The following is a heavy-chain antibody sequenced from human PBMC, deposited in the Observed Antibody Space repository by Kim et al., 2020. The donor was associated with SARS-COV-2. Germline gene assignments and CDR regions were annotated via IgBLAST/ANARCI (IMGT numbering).Heavy chain of an antibody. CDR2: IYYSGST. CDR3: ARDSSGWYGWFDP. V-gene: IGHV4-59*01. D-gene: IGHD6-19*01. CDR1: GGSISSYY. Sequence: SETLSLTCTVSGGSISSYYWSWIRQPPGKGLEWIGYIYYSGSTNYNPSLKSRVTISVDTSKNQFSLKLSSVTAADTAVYYCARDSSGWYGWFDPWGQGTLVTVSS. J-gene: IGHJ5*02.